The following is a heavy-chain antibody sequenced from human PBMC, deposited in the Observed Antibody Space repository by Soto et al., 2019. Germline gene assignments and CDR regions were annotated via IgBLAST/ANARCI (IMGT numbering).Heavy chain of an antibody. CDR3: ARVPGP. CDR2: IYHSGST. CDR1: GDSISSAGYS. J-gene: IGHJ5*02. Sequence: SETLSLTCAVSGDSISSAGYSWSWIRQPPGKGLEWIGYIYHSGSTYYNPSLKSRVTISVDRSKNQFSLKLSSVTAADTAVYYCARVPGPWGQGTLVTVSS. V-gene: IGHV4-30-2*01.